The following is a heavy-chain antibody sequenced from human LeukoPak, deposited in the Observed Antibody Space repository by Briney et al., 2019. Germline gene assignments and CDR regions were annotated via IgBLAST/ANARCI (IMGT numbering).Heavy chain of an antibody. CDR1: GGSISSYY. Sequence: SETLSLTCTVSGGSISSYYWSWIRQPPGKGLEWIGYIYYGGSTNYNPSLKSRVTISVDTSKNQFSLKLSSVTAADTAVYYCARDRAVVVPAAIGTRGTNYYYYGMDVWGQGTTVTVSS. J-gene: IGHJ6*02. CDR3: ARDRAVVVPAAIGTRGTNYYYYGMDV. V-gene: IGHV4-59*01. D-gene: IGHD2-2*01. CDR2: IYYGGST.